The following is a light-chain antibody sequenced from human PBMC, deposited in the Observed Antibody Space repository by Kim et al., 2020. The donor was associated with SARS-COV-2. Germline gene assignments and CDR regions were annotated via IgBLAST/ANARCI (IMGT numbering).Light chain of an antibody. CDR2: DTD. CDR3: LLTFGGARPV. V-gene: IGLV7-46*01. CDR1: SGPVTISRY. Sequence: QAVVTQEPSLTVSPGGTVTLTCDSSSGPVTISRYPYWLQQRSGQAPKTLIYDTDKRHSWTPDRFSGSLLGGKAALTLSDAQAEDEADYYCLLTFGGARPVFGAGTQLTVL. J-gene: IGLJ2*01.